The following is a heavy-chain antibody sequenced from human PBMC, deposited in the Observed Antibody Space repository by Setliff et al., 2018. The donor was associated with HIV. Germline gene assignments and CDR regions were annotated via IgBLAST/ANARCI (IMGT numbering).Heavy chain of an antibody. Sequence: SVKVSCKAVGGTFSGHAINWVRQAPGQGVEWMGEIIPIFGTAHYAQRFQGRVTITADDSTSTAYMELSSLRSADTAMYYCARAPAHEHATGWYSSSNRFDPWGQGTLVTVSS. CDR2: IIPIFGTA. D-gene: IGHD6-19*01. V-gene: IGHV1-69*13. J-gene: IGHJ5*02. CDR3: ARAPAHEHATGWYSSSNRFDP. CDR1: GGTFSGHA.